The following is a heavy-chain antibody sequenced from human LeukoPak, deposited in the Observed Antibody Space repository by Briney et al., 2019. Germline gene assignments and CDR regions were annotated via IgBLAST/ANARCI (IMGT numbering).Heavy chain of an antibody. CDR1: GGSFSGYY. CDR3: ARGLGRTVTTPNYFDY. D-gene: IGHD4-17*01. J-gene: IGHJ4*02. V-gene: IGHV4-34*01. CDR2: INHSGST. Sequence: SETLSLTCAVYGGSFSGYYWSWIRQPPGKGLEWIGEINHSGSTNYNPSLKSRVTISVDTSRNQFSLKLSSVTAADTAVYYCARGLGRTVTTPNYFDYWGQGTLVTVSS.